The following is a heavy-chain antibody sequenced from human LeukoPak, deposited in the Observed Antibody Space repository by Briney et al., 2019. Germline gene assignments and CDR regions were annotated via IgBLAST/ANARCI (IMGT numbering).Heavy chain of an antibody. V-gene: IGHV3-74*03. Sequence: GGSLRLSCAASGFTFSNYWMHWVRRVPGKGLVWVSYIDFDGSDTAYADSVKGRFTISRDNTKNTLFLPINGLRAEDTPVYYCVRDGDYYGLDLDYWGQGTLVTVSS. J-gene: IGHJ4*02. CDR3: VRDGDYYGLDLDY. D-gene: IGHD3-10*01. CDR2: IDFDGSDT. CDR1: GFTFSNYW.